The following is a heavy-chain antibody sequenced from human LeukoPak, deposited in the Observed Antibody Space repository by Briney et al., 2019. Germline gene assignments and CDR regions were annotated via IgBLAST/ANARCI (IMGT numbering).Heavy chain of an antibody. V-gene: IGHV4-39*01. CDR3: ARHTKLNTVISYYFDY. CDR2: IHYSGRT. CDR1: GDSIRSSTNY. J-gene: IGHJ4*02. Sequence: SETLSLTCSVSGDSIRSSTNYWGWIRQPPGKGLEWIGSIHYSGRTYYNPSLKSRVTKSVDTSKNQFSLRLSSVTAADTAVYYCARHTKLNTVISYYFDYWGQGTLVTVSS. D-gene: IGHD4-17*01.